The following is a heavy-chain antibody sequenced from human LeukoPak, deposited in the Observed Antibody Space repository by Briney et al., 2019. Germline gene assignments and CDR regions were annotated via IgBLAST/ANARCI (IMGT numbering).Heavy chain of an antibody. CDR3: ARPSRLTGLAV. D-gene: IGHD2-2*01. J-gene: IGHJ6*04. Sequence: GRSLRLSCAASGFIFSSYSMNWVRQAPGKGLEWVSSISSSSSYIYYADSVEGRFTISRHNAKNSLYLQMNSLRAEDTAVYYCARPSRLTGLAVWGKGTTVTVSS. CDR2: ISSSSSYI. V-gene: IGHV3-21*01. CDR1: GFIFSSYS.